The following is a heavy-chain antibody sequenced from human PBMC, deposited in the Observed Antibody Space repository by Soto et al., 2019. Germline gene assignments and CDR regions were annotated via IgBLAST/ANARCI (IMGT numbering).Heavy chain of an antibody. CDR3: ASESVATAMVTVAFDL. Sequence: QVQLVQSGAEEKKPGASVKVSCKASGYTFTSYAMHWVRQAPGQRLEWMGWINAGNGNTKYSQKFQGRVTITRDTSAGTAYMGLSSLRSEDTAVYYCASESVATAMVTVAFDLWGQGTMVTVSS. V-gene: IGHV1-3*05. CDR1: GYTFTSYA. D-gene: IGHD5-18*01. CDR2: INAGNGNT. J-gene: IGHJ3*01.